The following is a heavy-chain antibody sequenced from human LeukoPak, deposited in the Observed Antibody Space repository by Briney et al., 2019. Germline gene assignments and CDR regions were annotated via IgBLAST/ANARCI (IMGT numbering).Heavy chain of an antibody. J-gene: IGHJ4*02. Sequence: SETLSLTCTVSGGSISSSSYYWGWIRQPPGKGLEWIGSIYYSGSTYYNPSLKSRVTISVDTSKNHFSLKLSSVTAADTAVYYCARDFRGGYDFWSGYYTPYYFDYWGQGTLVTVSP. CDR3: ARDFRGGYDFWSGYYTPYYFDY. CDR2: IYYSGST. D-gene: IGHD3-3*01. CDR1: GGSISSSSYY. V-gene: IGHV4-39*07.